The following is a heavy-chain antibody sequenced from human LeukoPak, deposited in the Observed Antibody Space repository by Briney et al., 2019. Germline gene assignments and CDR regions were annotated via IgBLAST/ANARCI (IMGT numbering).Heavy chain of an antibody. J-gene: IGHJ4*02. D-gene: IGHD4-17*01. CDR1: GFTFSSYG. CDR3: ARGSGVYGDYAMYYFDY. Sequence: PGGSLRLSCAASGFTFSSYGMHWVRQAPGKGLEWVAVIWYDGSNKYYADSVKGRFTISRDNSKNTLYLQMNSLRAEDTAVYYCARGSGVYGDYAMYYFDYWGQGTLVTVSS. V-gene: IGHV3-33*01. CDR2: IWYDGSNK.